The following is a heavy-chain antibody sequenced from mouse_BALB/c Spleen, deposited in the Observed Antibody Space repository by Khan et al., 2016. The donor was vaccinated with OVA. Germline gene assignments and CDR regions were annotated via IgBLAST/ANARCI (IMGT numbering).Heavy chain of an antibody. V-gene: IGHV1-7*01. CDR2: INPTSGYT. J-gene: IGHJ2*01. Sequence: QIQLVQSGAELAKPGASVEMSCKASGYTFTTYWMHWVKQRPGQGLEWIGYINPTSGYTDYNEKFKDRATLSADKSSSTAYMQLSSLTSEDSAVYYCTRDRIDYWGQGTTLTVSS. CDR3: TRDRIDY. CDR1: GYTFTTYW.